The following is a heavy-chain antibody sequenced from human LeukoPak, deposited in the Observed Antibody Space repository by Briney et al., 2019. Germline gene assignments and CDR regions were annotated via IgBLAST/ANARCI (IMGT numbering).Heavy chain of an antibody. Sequence: SETLSLTCTVSGGSISSSYWSWIRQPPGKGLEWIGYIYHSGSTNYSPSLKSRVTISLDTSKSQFSLKLSSVTAADTAVYYCAKHSGYSGILDAFDIWGQGTMVTVSS. CDR1: GGSISSSY. CDR2: IYHSGST. V-gene: IGHV4-59*08. CDR3: AKHSGYSGILDAFDI. D-gene: IGHD3-22*01. J-gene: IGHJ3*02.